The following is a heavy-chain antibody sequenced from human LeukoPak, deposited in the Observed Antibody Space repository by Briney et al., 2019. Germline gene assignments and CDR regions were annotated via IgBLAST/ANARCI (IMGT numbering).Heavy chain of an antibody. CDR2: ISSSGSTI. V-gene: IGHV3-11*01. J-gene: IGHJ6*02. CDR1: GFTFSDYY. CDR3: ARDDQGYGDYYYYYGMYV. D-gene: IGHD4-17*01. Sequence: GGSLRLSCAASGFTFSDYYMSWISQAPGKGLEWVSYISSSGSTIYYADSVKGRFTISRDNAKNSLYLQMNSLRAEDTAVYCCARDDQGYGDYYYYYGMYVWGQGTTVTVSS.